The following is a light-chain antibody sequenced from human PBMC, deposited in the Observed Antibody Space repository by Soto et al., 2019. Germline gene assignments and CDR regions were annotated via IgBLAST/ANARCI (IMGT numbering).Light chain of an antibody. V-gene: IGLV2-14*01. J-gene: IGLJ1*01. Sequence: QSVLTQPASVSGSPGQAITISCTGTRRDVGGYNYVSWYQQYPGKSPKLLIYEVTHRPSGVSNRFSGSKSGNTASLTISGLQGEDEADYYCSSYTISNTLPFVFGTGTKLTVL. CDR1: RRDVGGYNY. CDR2: EVT. CDR3: SSYTISNTLPFV.